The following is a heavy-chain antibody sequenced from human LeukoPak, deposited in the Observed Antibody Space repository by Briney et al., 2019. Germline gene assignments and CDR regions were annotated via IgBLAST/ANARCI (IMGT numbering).Heavy chain of an antibody. J-gene: IGHJ4*02. CDR1: GFSLSTSSMC. CDR2: FGCVDDK. D-gene: IGHD1-26*01. CDR3: ARMITLSDGRYSSKTLDY. Sequence: SGPTLVNPTQTLTLTCTISGFSLSTSSMCVSWIRQPPGKALEWLARFGCVDDKYYSTALKTRLTISKATSNNQVVLTMTNMDPVDTATYYCARMITLSDGRYSSKTLDYWGQGTLVTVSS. V-gene: IGHV2-70*11.